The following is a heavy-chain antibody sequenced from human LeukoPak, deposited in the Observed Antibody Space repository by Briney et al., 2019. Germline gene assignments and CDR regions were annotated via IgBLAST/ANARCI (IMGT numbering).Heavy chain of an antibody. V-gene: IGHV3-66*01. CDR1: GFTVSSNY. CDR3: AKAMVRGVIISEDYYYYGMDV. CDR2: IYSGGST. J-gene: IGHJ6*02. Sequence: GGSLRLSCAASGFTVSSNYMSWVRQAPGKGLEWVSVIYSGGSTYYADSVKGRFTISRDNSKNTLYLQMNSLRAEDTAVYYCAKAMVRGVIISEDYYYYGMDVWGQGTTVTVSS. D-gene: IGHD3-10*01.